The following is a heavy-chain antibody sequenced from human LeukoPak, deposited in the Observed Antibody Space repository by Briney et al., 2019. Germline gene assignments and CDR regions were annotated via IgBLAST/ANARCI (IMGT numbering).Heavy chain of an antibody. CDR2: ISYDGSIN. CDR3: ARDRRYCSGGSCYFDYFFDY. Sequence: PGGSLRLSGAASGFTFNSYAVHWVRQAPGKGLEWVAVISYDGSINFYAASVKGRFTISRDNSKNTLYLQMNSLRIHDTALYFCARDRRYCSGGSCYFDYFFDYWGQGTLVTVSS. J-gene: IGHJ4*02. CDR1: GFTFNSYA. V-gene: IGHV3-30*04. D-gene: IGHD2-15*01.